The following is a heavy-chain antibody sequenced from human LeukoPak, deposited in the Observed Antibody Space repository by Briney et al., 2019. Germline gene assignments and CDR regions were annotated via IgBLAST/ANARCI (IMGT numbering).Heavy chain of an antibody. J-gene: IGHJ4*02. D-gene: IGHD3-22*01. Sequence: SETLSLTCTVSGVSVSSGSYYWSWLRQPPGKGLEWIGYIYYSGSTNYNPSLKSRVTISVDTSKNQFSLKLSSVTAADTAVYYCARGAYYYDGNWGQGTLVTVSS. CDR3: ARGAYYYDGN. CDR2: IYYSGST. V-gene: IGHV4-61*01. CDR1: GVSVSSGSYY.